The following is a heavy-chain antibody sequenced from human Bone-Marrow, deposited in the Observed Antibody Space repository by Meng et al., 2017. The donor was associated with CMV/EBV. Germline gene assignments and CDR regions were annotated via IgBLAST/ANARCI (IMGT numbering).Heavy chain of an antibody. CDR1: GFTFDDYA. V-gene: IGHV3-9*01. CDR2: ISWNSGSI. J-gene: IGHJ3*02. D-gene: IGHD3-9*01. CDR3: AKAYYDILTGLGDDAFDI. Sequence: GGSLRLSCAASGFTFDDYAMHWVRQAPGKGLEWVSGISWNSGSIGYADSVKGRFTISRDNAKNSLYLQMNSLRAEDTALYYCAKAYYDILTGLGDDAFDIWGEGTIVTVSS.